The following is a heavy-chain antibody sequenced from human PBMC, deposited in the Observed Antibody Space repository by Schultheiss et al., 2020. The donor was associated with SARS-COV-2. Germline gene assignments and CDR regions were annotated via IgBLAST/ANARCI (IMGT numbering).Heavy chain of an antibody. V-gene: IGHV4-59*01. J-gene: IGHJ2*01. CDR3: ARGLEDDWYFDL. CDR1: GTSISSYY. CDR2: MHYSGRT. D-gene: IGHD1-1*01. Sequence: SETLSLTCTVSGTSISSYYWSWIRQPPGNRLEWIGYMHYSGRTNNNPSLRSRVTISLDTSKNQFSLKLSSVTAADTAVYYCARGLEDDWYFDLWGPGTLVTVSS.